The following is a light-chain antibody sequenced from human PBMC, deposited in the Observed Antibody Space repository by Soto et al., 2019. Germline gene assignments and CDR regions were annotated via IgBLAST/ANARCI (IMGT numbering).Light chain of an antibody. CDR2: EVS. Sequence: QSAPTQPASVSGSPGQPITISCTGTSSDVGSYNYVSWYQHPPGKAPKLMIYEVSNRPSGVSNRFSGSKSGNTASLTISGLQAEDEADYYCSSYTSSSTWVFGGGTKLTVL. V-gene: IGLV2-14*01. CDR3: SSYTSSSTWV. CDR1: SSDVGSYNY. J-gene: IGLJ3*02.